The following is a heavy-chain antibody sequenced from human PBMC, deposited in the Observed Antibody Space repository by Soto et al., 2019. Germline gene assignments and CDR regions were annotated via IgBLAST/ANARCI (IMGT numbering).Heavy chain of an antibody. CDR3: AKGGRGSSALDFDY. V-gene: IGHV3-23*01. Sequence: EVQLLESGGGLVQPGGSLRLSCAASGFTFSIYAMSWVRQAPGKGLEWVSTISGSGGDIYYADSVKGRFIISRDNPKYTLSMQMDSVRDEDMAVYYCAKGGRGSSALDFDYWGPGTLVTVSS. CDR1: GFTFSIYA. CDR2: ISGSGGDI. J-gene: IGHJ4*02. D-gene: IGHD6-6*01.